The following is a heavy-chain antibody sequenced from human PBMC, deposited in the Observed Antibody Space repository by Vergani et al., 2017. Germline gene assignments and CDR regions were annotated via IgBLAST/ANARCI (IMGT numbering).Heavy chain of an antibody. D-gene: IGHD3-10*01. CDR3: ARFMVRGDIDY. V-gene: IGHV3-21*02. CDR1: GFTFSSYS. CDR2: ISSSSSYI. Sequence: RLVQSGGGLAHPGGSLRLSCAASGFTFSSYSMNWVRQAPGKGLEWVSSISSSSSYIHYSDSLKGRFTISRDNAKNSLYLQMNSLRAEDTAVYYCARFMVRGDIDYWGQGTLVTVSS. J-gene: IGHJ4*02.